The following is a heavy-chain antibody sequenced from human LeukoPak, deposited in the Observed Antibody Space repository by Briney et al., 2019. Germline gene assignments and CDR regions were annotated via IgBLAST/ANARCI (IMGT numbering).Heavy chain of an antibody. D-gene: IGHD6-19*01. CDR3: AKEGVIAVAGTGWFDP. Sequence: GGSLRLSCEASGFTFSRHWLTWVRQAPGKGLEWVSAISGSGGSTYYADSVKGRFTISRDNSKNTLYLQMNSLRAEDTAVYYCAKEGVIAVAGTGWFDPWGQGTLVTVSS. CDR2: ISGSGGST. V-gene: IGHV3-23*01. J-gene: IGHJ5*02. CDR1: GFTFSRHW.